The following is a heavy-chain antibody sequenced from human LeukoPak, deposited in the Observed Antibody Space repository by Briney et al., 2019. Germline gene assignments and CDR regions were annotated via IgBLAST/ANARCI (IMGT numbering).Heavy chain of an antibody. V-gene: IGHV3-7*01. J-gene: IGHJ4*02. CDR1: GFTFSSYW. CDR3: ARAVLRIYSYGLFDY. D-gene: IGHD5-18*01. CDR2: IKQDGSEK. Sequence: GGSLRLSCAASGFTFSSYWMSWVRQAPGKGLEWVANIKQDGSEKYYVDSVKGRFTISRDNAENSLYLQMNSLRAEDTAVYYCARAVLRIYSYGLFDYWGQGTLVTVSS.